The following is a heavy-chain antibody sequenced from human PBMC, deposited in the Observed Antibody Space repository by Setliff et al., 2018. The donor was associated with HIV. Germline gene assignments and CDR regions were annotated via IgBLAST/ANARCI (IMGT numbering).Heavy chain of an antibody. V-gene: IGHV4-39*01. CDR3: ARRGRDGVLIVFATGFDP. J-gene: IGHJ5*02. CDR1: GDSISSSSYS. Sequence: KPSETLSLTCSVSGDSISSSSYSWAWIRQPPGKGLEWIGDIFYTGSTYYNPSLKSRVAISIDTSENQFSLKLTSVTAADTAVYYCARRGRDGVLIVFATGFDPWGQGTLVTVS. D-gene: IGHD2-8*01. CDR2: IFYTGST.